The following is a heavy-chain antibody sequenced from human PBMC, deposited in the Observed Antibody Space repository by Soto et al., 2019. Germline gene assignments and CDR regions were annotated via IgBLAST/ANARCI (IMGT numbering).Heavy chain of an antibody. Sequence: PGGSLRLSCAASGFTFDDYAMHWVRQAPGKGLEWVSGISWNSGSIGYADSVKGRFTISRDNAKNSLYLQMNSPRAEDTALYYCAKGYHYDILTGFDYWGQGTLVTVSS. V-gene: IGHV3-9*01. CDR1: GFTFDDYA. CDR2: ISWNSGSI. CDR3: AKGYHYDILTGFDY. J-gene: IGHJ4*02. D-gene: IGHD3-9*01.